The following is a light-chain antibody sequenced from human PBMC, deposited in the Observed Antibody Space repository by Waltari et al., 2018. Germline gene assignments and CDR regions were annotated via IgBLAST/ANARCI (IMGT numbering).Light chain of an antibody. CDR1: QTVRTTY. Sequence: EIVLTQSPGTLSLSPGERATLSCRASQTVRTTYLAWDQQKPGQAPTLLIYGASSRATGIPDRFSGSGSWTDFSLTISSLEPEDFAVYYCQQYDISPLTFGGGTKVEIK. CDR2: GAS. V-gene: IGKV3-20*01. J-gene: IGKJ4*01. CDR3: QQYDISPLT.